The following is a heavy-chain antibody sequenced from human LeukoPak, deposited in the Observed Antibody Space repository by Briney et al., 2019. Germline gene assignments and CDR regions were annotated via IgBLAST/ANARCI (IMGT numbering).Heavy chain of an antibody. D-gene: IGHD3-9*01. V-gene: IGHV3-21*01. J-gene: IGHJ3*02. CDR3: ARDRGYYDILTGLRPGAFDI. CDR1: GFTFSSYS. CDR2: ISSSSSYI. Sequence: PGGSLRLSCAASGFTFSSYSMSWVRQAPGKGLEWVSSISSSSSYIYYADSVKGRFTISGDNAKNSLYLQMNSLRAGDTAVYYCARDRGYYDILTGLRPGAFDIWGQGTMVTVSS.